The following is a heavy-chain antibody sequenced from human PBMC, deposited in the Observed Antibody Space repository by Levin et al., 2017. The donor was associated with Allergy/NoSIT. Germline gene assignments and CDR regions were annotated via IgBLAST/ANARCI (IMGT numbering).Heavy chain of an antibody. V-gene: IGHV4-34*01. CDR2: INHSGST. Sequence: PGGSLRLSCAVYGGSFSGYYWSWIRQPPGKGLEWIGEINHSGSTNYNPSLKSRVTISVDTSKNQFSLKLSSVTAADTAVYYCARGARPRYWYFDLWGRGTLVTVSS. CDR3: ARGARPRYWYFDL. CDR1: GGSFSGYY. J-gene: IGHJ2*01.